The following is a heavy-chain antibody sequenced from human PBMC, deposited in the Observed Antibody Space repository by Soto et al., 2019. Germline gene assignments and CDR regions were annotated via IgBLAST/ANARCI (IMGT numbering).Heavy chain of an antibody. CDR1: GGTFGSYT. CDR2: IIPMFGTA. D-gene: IGHD2-2*01. V-gene: IGHV1-69*06. J-gene: IGHJ6*02. Sequence: QVHLVQSGAVVKKPGSSVKVSCTASGGTFGSYTVTWVRQAPGQGLEWMGEIIPMFGTASYAQKFQGRVTLTADKSTTTAHMELRSLSSDDTAVYFCARQRAMPPHFYSGMDVWGQGTTVTVSS. CDR3: ARQRAMPPHFYSGMDV.